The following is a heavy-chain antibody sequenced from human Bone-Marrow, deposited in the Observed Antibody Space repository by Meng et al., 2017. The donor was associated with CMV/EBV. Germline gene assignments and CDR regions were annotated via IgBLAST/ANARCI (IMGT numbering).Heavy chain of an antibody. Sequence: ASGFTFSDYYMSWIRQAPGKGLEWVSYISSSSSYTNYADSVKGRFTISRDNAKNSLYLQMNSLRAEDTAVYYCARGTEYSSSPTLDWGQGTLVTVSS. V-gene: IGHV3-11*06. J-gene: IGHJ4*02. CDR3: ARGTEYSSSPTLD. CDR1: GFTFSDYY. D-gene: IGHD6-6*01. CDR2: ISSSSSYT.